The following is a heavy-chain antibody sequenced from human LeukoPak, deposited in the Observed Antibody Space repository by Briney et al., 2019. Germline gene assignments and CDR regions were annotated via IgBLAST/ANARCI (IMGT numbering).Heavy chain of an antibody. V-gene: IGHV4-59*08. D-gene: IGHD4-17*01. Sequence: PSETLSLTCTVSRGSISGSYWSWIRQPPPKGLEWIGDVSYRGSTNYNPPLKSRVTISLDTSKNQFSLSLSSVTAAATAVYYCARHGDYVLTDVQHQYYFDSWGQGTLVTVSS. CDR1: RGSISGSY. CDR2: VSYRGST. J-gene: IGHJ4*02. CDR3: ARHGDYVLTDVQHQYYFDS.